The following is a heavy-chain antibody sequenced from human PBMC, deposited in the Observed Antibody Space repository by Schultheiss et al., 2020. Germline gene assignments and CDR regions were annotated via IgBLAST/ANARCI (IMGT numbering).Heavy chain of an antibody. D-gene: IGHD1-26*01. V-gene: IGHV4-4*07. CDR2: VYSGGST. J-gene: IGHJ1*01. CDR1: GGSISGYY. Sequence: SATLSLTCTVSGGSISGYYFSWIRQPAGKGLEWIGRVYSGGSTYYNASLKSRVTISVDTSKNQFSLRLSSVTAADTAVYYCARVPPGATTGRTYFQHWGQGTLVTVSS. CDR3: ARVPPGATTGRTYFQH.